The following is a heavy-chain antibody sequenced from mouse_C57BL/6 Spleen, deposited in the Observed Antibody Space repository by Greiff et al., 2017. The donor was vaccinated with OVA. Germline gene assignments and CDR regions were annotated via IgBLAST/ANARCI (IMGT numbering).Heavy chain of an antibody. CDR3: ARFDGRDYAMDY. J-gene: IGHJ4*01. Sequence: QVQLQQSGAELVMPGASVKLSCKASGYTFTSYWMHWVKQRPGQGLEWIGEIDPSDSYTNYNQKFKGKSTLTVDKSSSTAYMQLSSLTSEDSAVYYCARFDGRDYAMDYWGQGTSVTVSS. CDR1: GYTFTSYW. D-gene: IGHD2-3*01. V-gene: IGHV1-69*01. CDR2: IDPSDSYT.